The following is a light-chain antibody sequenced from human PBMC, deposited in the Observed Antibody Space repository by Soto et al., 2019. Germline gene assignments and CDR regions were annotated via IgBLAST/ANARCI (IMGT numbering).Light chain of an antibody. CDR3: QQYGTSEII. J-gene: IGKJ5*01. V-gene: IGKV1-9*01. CDR2: AAS. Sequence: DIQLTQSPSFLSASVGDRVTITCRASQGISSYLAWYQQKPGKAPKLLIYAASTLQSGVPSRFSGSGSGTEFTLTISRLEPEDFAVFFCQQYGTSEIIFGQGTRLEIK. CDR1: QGISSY.